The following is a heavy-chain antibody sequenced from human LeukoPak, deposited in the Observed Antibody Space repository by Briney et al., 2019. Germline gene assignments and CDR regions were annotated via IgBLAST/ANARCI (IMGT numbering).Heavy chain of an antibody. V-gene: IGHV4-34*01. D-gene: IGHD4-23*01. CDR2: IDHSGTT. CDR3: ARDGYGGIDY. J-gene: IGHJ4*02. Sequence: SETLSLTCAVYGASFRNYYWSWIRQTPGKGLEWIGEIDHSGTTNYNPSFKSRVTISLDTSKNQFSLKLNSVIAADTAVYYCARDGYGGIDYWGQGILVTVSS. CDR1: GASFRNYY.